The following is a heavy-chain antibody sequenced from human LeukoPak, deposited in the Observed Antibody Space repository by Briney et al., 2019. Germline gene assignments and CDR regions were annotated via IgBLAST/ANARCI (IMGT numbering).Heavy chain of an antibody. V-gene: IGHV3-30*02. CDR3: ARAPPGIVVVPAAAIYNWFDP. CDR2: IRYDGSNK. Sequence: GGSLRLSCAASGFTFSSYGMHWVRQAPGKGLEWVAFIRYDGSNKYYADSVKGRFTISRDNSKNTLYLQMNSLRAEDTAVYYCARAPPGIVVVPAAAIYNWFDPWGQGTLVTVSS. CDR1: GFTFSSYG. J-gene: IGHJ5*02. D-gene: IGHD2-2*01.